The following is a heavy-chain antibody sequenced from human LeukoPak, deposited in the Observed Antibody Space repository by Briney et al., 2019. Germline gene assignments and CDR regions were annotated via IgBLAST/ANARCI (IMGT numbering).Heavy chain of an antibody. D-gene: IGHD6-19*01. V-gene: IGHV3-7*04. Sequence: GGSLRLSCAASGFTFSSYWMSWVRQAPGKGLEWVANIKQDGSEKYYVDSVKGRFTISRDNAKNSLYLQMNSLRAEDTAVYYCARDRGWQIAVAGTYYFDYWGQGTLVIVSS. CDR3: ARDRGWQIAVAGTYYFDY. CDR1: GFTFSSYW. CDR2: IKQDGSEK. J-gene: IGHJ4*02.